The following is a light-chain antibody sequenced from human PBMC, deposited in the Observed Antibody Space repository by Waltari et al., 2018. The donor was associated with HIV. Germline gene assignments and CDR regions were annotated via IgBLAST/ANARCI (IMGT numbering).Light chain of an antibody. CDR3: QSFDNSLSAL. CDR1: SSNIGAGFD. Sequence: HSVLTQPPSVSGAPGQRVTISCTGSSSNIGAGFDVHWYQQLPGTAPKLLIFSNNNRPPGVPDRFSGAKSGTSASLAITGLQAEDEADYYCQSFDNSLSALFGGGTKLTVL. J-gene: IGLJ2*01. V-gene: IGLV1-40*01. CDR2: SNN.